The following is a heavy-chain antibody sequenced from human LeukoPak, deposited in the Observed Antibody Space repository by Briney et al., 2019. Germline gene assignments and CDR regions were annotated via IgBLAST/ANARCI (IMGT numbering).Heavy chain of an antibody. CDR2: IYYSGST. D-gene: IGHD3-22*01. CDR1: GGSISSSSYY. Sequence: SETLSLTCTVSGGSISSSSYYWGWIRQPPGKGLEWIGSIYYSGSTYYNPSLKSRVTISVDTSKNQFSLKLSSVTAADTAVYYCARDPYYDSSGSTLGGFDYWGQGTLVTVSS. J-gene: IGHJ4*02. V-gene: IGHV4-39*07. CDR3: ARDPYYDSSGSTLGGFDY.